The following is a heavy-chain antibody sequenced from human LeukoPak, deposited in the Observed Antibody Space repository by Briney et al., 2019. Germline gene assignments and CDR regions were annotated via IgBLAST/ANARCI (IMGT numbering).Heavy chain of an antibody. V-gene: IGHV3-21*01. CDR2: ISSSSSYI. Sequence: GGSLRLSCAASGFTFSSYSMNWVRQAPGKGLEWVSSISSSSSYIYYADSVQGRFTISRDNAKNSLYLQMNSLRAEDTAVYYCARDPGFWSGYSDYWGQGTLVTVSS. CDR3: ARDPGFWSGYSDY. J-gene: IGHJ4*02. CDR1: GFTFSSYS. D-gene: IGHD3-3*01.